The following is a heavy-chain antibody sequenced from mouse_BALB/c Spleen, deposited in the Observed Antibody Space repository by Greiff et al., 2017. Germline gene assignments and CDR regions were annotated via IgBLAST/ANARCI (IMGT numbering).Heavy chain of an antibody. Sequence: EVNLVESGGGLVQPGGSLKLSCAASGFTFSSYGMSWVRQTPDKRLELVATINSNGGSTYYPDSVKGRFTISRDNAKNTLYLQMSSLKSEDTAMYYCARDRYYFDYWGQGTTLTVSS. V-gene: IGHV5-6-3*01. CDR2: INSNGGST. J-gene: IGHJ2*01. CDR3: ARDRYYFDY. CDR1: GFTFSSYG.